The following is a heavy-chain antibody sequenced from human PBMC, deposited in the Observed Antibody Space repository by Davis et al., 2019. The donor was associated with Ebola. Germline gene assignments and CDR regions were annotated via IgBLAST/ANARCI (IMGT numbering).Heavy chain of an antibody. J-gene: IGHJ4*02. V-gene: IGHV3-33*01. CDR1: GFTFSSYG. Sequence: PGGSLRLSCAASGFTFSSYGMHWVRQAPGKGREWVAVIWYDGSNKYYADSVKGRFTISRDNSKNTLYLQMNSLRAEDTAVYYCARDAPYSSGYDYWGQGTLVTVSS. D-gene: IGHD6-19*01. CDR2: IWYDGSNK. CDR3: ARDAPYSSGYDY.